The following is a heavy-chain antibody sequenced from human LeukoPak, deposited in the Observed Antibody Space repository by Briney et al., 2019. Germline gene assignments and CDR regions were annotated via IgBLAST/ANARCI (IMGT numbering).Heavy chain of an antibody. V-gene: IGHV4-59*13. Sequence: SETRSLTCIVSGVSISSNYWSWIRQPPEKGLEWIGYISNSGSADRHPSLKSRVTISLDTSKNQLSLNLSSVTAADTAVYYCAGYDHSNYLVYWGQGTLVTVSS. CDR1: GVSISSNY. J-gene: IGHJ4*02. CDR3: AGYDHSNYLVY. CDR2: ISNSGSA. D-gene: IGHD4-11*01.